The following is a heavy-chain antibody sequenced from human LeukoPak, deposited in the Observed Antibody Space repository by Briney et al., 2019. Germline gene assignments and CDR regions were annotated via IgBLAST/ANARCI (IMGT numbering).Heavy chain of an antibody. D-gene: IGHD2-2*01. CDR1: GGSISSYY. Sequence: PSETLSLTCTVSGGSISSYYWSWIRQPPGEGLEWIGYIYYSGSTNYNPSLKSRVTISVDTSKNQFSLKLSSVTAADTAVYYCARVVVVPAAFYYYYMDVWGKGTTVTVSS. CDR3: ARVVVVPAAFYYYYMDV. CDR2: IYYSGST. V-gene: IGHV4-59*01. J-gene: IGHJ6*03.